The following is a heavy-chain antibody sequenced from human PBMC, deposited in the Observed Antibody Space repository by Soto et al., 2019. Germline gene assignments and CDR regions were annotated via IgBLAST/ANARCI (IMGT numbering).Heavy chain of an antibody. CDR1: GYTFTTYG. J-gene: IGHJ6*03. CDR2: ISPYNGNT. CDR3: ARALSVAQYYYYMDV. V-gene: IGHV1-18*01. D-gene: IGHD6-19*01. Sequence: QVQLVQSGPEVKKPGASVKVSCKTSGYTFTTYGISWVRQAPGQGLEWMGWISPYNGNTHYAPQFQGRVTMTTDTLMTTAYMELRTLRSDDRAIYFCARALSVAQYYYYMDVWGKGTTVTVSS.